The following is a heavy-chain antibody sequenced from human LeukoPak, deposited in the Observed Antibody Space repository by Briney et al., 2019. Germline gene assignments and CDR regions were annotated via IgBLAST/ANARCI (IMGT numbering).Heavy chain of an antibody. CDR3: ARALIRNYYYYYMDV. J-gene: IGHJ6*03. Sequence: SETLSLTCTVSGGSISSSSYYWDWIRQPPGKGLEWIGSIYYSGSTYYNPSLKSRVTISVDTSKNQFSLKLSSVTAADTAVYYCARALIRNYYYYYMDVWGKGTTVTVSS. V-gene: IGHV4-39*07. CDR1: GGSISSSSYY. CDR2: IYYSGST.